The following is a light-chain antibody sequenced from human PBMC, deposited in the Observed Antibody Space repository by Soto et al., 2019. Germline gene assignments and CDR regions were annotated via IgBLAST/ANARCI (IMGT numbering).Light chain of an antibody. V-gene: IGKV1-5*03. CDR1: QTTSSW. J-gene: IGKJ2*01. CDR3: QQYDDYSFT. CDR2: KLS. Sequence: DIQMTQSPSILSASVGDRVTITCRASQTTSSWLAWYQQKPGKVPKLLIYKLSTLESGVPSRFSGSGSGTTFSRTISSLQPDDFPIYFCQQYDDYSFTFGQGTKLEVK.